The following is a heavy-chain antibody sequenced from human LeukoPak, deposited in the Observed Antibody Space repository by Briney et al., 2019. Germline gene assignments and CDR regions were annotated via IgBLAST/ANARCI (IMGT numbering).Heavy chain of an antibody. D-gene: IGHD3-22*01. CDR2: IYYSGST. J-gene: IGHJ4*02. Sequence: SETLSLTCTVSGGSISSSSYYWGWIRQPPGKGLEWIGSIYYSGSTYYNPSLKSRVTISVDTSKNQFSLKLSSVTAADTAVYYCASLGGSSGPPDYYWGQGTLVTVSS. V-gene: IGHV4-39*01. CDR1: GGSISSSSYY. CDR3: ASLGGSSGPPDYY.